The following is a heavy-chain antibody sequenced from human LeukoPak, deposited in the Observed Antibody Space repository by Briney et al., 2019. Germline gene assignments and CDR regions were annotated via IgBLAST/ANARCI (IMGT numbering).Heavy chain of an antibody. D-gene: IGHD4-17*01. Sequence: SETLSLTCTVSGGSVSSGSYYWSWIRQPPGKGLEWIGYIYYSGSTNYNPSLKSRVTISVDTSKNQFSLKLSSVTAADTAVYYCARDRVTTGYFDYWGQGTLVTVS. CDR3: ARDRVTTGYFDY. J-gene: IGHJ4*02. CDR2: IYYSGST. V-gene: IGHV4-61*01. CDR1: GGSVSSGSYY.